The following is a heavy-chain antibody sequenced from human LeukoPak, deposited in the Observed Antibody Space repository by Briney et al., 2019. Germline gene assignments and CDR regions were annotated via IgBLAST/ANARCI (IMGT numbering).Heavy chain of an antibody. J-gene: IGHJ6*02. Sequence: PSETLSLTCAVYGGSFSGYYWSWIRQPPGKGLEWVGEINHSGSTNYNPSLKSRVTISVDTSKNQFSLKLSSVTAADTAVYYCASLPNVRGVIIRYYYYGVDVWGQGTTVTVSS. CDR1: GGSFSGYY. CDR3: ASLPNVRGVIIRYYYYGVDV. CDR2: INHSGST. D-gene: IGHD3-10*01. V-gene: IGHV4-34*01.